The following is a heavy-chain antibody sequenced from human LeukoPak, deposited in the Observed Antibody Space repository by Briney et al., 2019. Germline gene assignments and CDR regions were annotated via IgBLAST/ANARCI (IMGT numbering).Heavy chain of an antibody. CDR2: ISSSGGTI. V-gene: IGHV3-11*01. Sequence: GGSLRLSCAASGFTFSDYYMSWIRQAPGKGLEWVSYISSSGGTIYYADSVKGRFTISRDNAKNSLYLQMNSLRAEDTAVYYCARQLELLEGEYYFDYWGQGTLVTVSS. J-gene: IGHJ4*02. CDR3: ARQLELLEGEYYFDY. D-gene: IGHD1-7*01. CDR1: GFTFSDYY.